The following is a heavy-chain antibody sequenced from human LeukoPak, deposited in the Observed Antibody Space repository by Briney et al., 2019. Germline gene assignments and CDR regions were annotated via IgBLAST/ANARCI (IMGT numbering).Heavy chain of an antibody. Sequence: SGGSLRLSCAASGFTFSSYAMHWVRQAPGKGLEWVAVISYDGSNEYYADSVKGRFTISRDNSKNTLYLQMNSLRAEDTAVYYCARDLGEEWLVEYYFDYWGQGTLVTVSS. J-gene: IGHJ4*02. D-gene: IGHD6-19*01. V-gene: IGHV3-30-3*01. CDR3: ARDLGEEWLVEYYFDY. CDR1: GFTFSSYA. CDR2: ISYDGSNE.